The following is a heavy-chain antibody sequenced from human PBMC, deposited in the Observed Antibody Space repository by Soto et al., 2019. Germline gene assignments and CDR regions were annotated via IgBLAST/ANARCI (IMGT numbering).Heavy chain of an antibody. D-gene: IGHD2-21*02. CDR2: IMWNSGST. V-gene: IGHV3-9*02. CDR3: GKDVTAGGLDV. J-gene: IGHJ6*02. Sequence: GGSLRLSCGASGFTSHDHAMHWVRQTPGKGLEWVSGIMWNSGSTGYADSVKGRFTISRDNAKNSLYLQMNSLRAEDTALYYCGKDVTAGGLDVWGPGTTVTVSS. CDR1: GFTSHDHA.